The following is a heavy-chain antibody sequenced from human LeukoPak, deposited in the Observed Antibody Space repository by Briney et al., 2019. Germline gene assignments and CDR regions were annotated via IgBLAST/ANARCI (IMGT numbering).Heavy chain of an antibody. J-gene: IGHJ4*02. V-gene: IGHV4-59*01. CDR3: ARGQWLYYFDY. CDR2: IYYSGST. D-gene: IGHD6-19*01. CDR1: GGSISSYY. Sequence: SETLSLTCTVSGGSISSYYCSWIRQPPGKRLEWIGYIYYSGSTNYNPSLKSRVTLSVDTSKNQFSLKLSSVTAADTAVYYCARGQWLYYFDYWGQGTLVTVSS.